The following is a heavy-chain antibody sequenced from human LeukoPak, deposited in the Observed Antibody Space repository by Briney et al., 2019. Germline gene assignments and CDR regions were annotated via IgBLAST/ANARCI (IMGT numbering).Heavy chain of an antibody. J-gene: IGHJ4*02. CDR1: GGTFSSYA. CDR2: IISIFGTA. D-gene: IGHD2-8*01. Sequence: SVKVSCKASGGTFSSYAISWVRQALGQGLEWMGGIISIFGTANYAQKFQGRVTITADESTSTAYMELSSLRSEDTAVYYCARDFNGGNFDYWGQGTLVTVSS. CDR3: ARDFNGGNFDY. V-gene: IGHV1-69*13.